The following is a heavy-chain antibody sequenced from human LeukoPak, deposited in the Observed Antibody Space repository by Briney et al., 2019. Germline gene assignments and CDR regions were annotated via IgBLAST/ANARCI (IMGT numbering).Heavy chain of an antibody. CDR3: ARLSGPSWFDT. CDR2: IYSSESS. J-gene: IGHJ5*02. D-gene: IGHD3-3*02. CDR1: GDSISGYY. Sequence: PSETLSLTCTVSGDSISGYYWGWIRQPAGKGLEWIGRIYSSESSNSNPSLKSRVTMSVDTSKNQLSLKLSSVTAADTAVYYCARLSGPSWFDTWGQGIRVTVSS. V-gene: IGHV4-4*07.